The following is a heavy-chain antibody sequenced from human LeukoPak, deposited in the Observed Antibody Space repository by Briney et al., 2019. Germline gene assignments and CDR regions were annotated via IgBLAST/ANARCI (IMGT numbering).Heavy chain of an antibody. CDR3: ARDSWPEVVRFDY. V-gene: IGHV4-31*03. Sequence: SETLSLTCTVSGGSISSGGYYWSWIRQHPGKGLEWIGYIYYSGSTYYNPSLKSRVTISVDTSKNQFSLNLSSVTAADTAVYFCARDSWPEVVRFDYWGQGTLVTVSS. D-gene: IGHD1-14*01. J-gene: IGHJ4*02. CDR1: GGSISSGGYY. CDR2: IYYSGST.